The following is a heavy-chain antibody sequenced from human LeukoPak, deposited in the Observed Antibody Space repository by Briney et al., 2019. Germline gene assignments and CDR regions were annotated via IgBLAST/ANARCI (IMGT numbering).Heavy chain of an antibody. CDR2: ISGSGDDA. CDR1: GFTFSIYA. J-gene: IGHJ4*02. Sequence: GGSLRLSCAAPGFTFSIYAMSWVRQAPGKGLEWVSVISGSGDDAYYADSVKGRFTISRDNSKNTLYLQMNSLRAEDTAVYYCARDLLLYFGEVTMAFDYWGLGTLVTVSS. CDR3: ARDLLLYFGEVTMAFDY. D-gene: IGHD3-10*01. V-gene: IGHV3-23*01.